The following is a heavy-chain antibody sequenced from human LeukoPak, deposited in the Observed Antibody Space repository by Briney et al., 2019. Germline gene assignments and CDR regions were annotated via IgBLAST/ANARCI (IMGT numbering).Heavy chain of an antibody. CDR2: IYTNGNT. J-gene: IGHJ4*02. V-gene: IGHV4-61*02. Sequence: SQTLSLTCTVSGGSVSSGSDYWSWIRQPAGKGLEWIGRIYTNGNTNSNPSLKSRVTISIDTSKNQFSLKLSSVTAADTAVYYCARGSPWGGCDCWGQGTLVTVSS. CDR3: ARGSPWGGCDC. D-gene: IGHD6-19*01. CDR1: GGSVSSGSDY.